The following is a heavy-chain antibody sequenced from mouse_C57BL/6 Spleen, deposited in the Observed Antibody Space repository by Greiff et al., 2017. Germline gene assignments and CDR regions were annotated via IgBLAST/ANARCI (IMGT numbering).Heavy chain of an antibody. CDR3: ALHYDTGYWYFDV. J-gene: IGHJ1*03. D-gene: IGHD2-4*01. CDR2: IHPNSGST. Sequence: QVQLQQPGAELVKPGASVTLSCKASGYTFTSYWMHWVKQRPGQGLEWIGMIHPNSGSTNYNEKFKSKATLTVDKSSRTAYMQLSSLTSEDSAVYYCALHYDTGYWYFDVWGTGTTVTVSS. CDR1: GYTFTSYW. V-gene: IGHV1-64*01.